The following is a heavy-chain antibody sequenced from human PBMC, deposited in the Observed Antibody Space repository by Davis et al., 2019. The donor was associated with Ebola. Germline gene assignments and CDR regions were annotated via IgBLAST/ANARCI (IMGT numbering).Heavy chain of an antibody. V-gene: IGHV3-11*06. Sequence: GESLNISCAASGFTFSDYYMSWLRQAPGKGLEWVSYISSSSSYTNSADSVKGRFTISRDNAKKSLYLQMNSLRAEDTAVYYCAKGITRYYFDYWGQGTLVIVSS. D-gene: IGHD3-16*01. CDR1: GFTFSDYY. CDR3: AKGITRYYFDY. J-gene: IGHJ4*02. CDR2: ISSSSSYT.